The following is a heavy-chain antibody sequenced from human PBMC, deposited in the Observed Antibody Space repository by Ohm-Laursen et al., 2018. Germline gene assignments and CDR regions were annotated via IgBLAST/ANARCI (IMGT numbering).Heavy chain of an antibody. D-gene: IGHD2-15*01. Sequence: SLRLSCAASGFTFSSYSMNWVRQAPGKGLEWVSSISSSSSYIYYADSVKGRFTISRDNAKNSLYLQMNSLRIEDTALYYCAKDRFDSNNYVDYWGQGTLVTVSS. J-gene: IGHJ4*02. V-gene: IGHV3-21*04. CDR1: GFTFSSYS. CDR2: ISSSSSYI. CDR3: AKDRFDSNNYVDY.